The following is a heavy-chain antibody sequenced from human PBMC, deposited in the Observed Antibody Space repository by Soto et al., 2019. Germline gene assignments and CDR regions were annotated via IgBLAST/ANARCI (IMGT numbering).Heavy chain of an antibody. Sequence: SETKSHTNTFSDLYISSSSYYWSWKRQPPGKGLEWIGSIYYSGSTYYNPSLKSRVTISVDTSKNQFSLKLSSVTAADTAVYYCARHGMDYYASSGYYYSPYYFDYWGQGTLVTVSS. V-gene: IGHV4-39*01. J-gene: IGHJ4*02. CDR1: DLYISSSSYY. D-gene: IGHD3-22*01. CDR2: IYYSGST. CDR3: ARHGMDYYASSGYYYSPYYFDY.